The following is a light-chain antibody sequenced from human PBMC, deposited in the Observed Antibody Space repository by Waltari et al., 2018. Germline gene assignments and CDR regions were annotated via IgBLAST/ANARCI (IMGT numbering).Light chain of an antibody. CDR1: QSVSRY. J-gene: IGKJ2*01. CDR3: QQRSDWLYT. V-gene: IGKV3-11*01. CDR2: DAS. Sequence: EIVLTQSPATLSLSPGERATLSCRASQSVSRYLAWYQQKPGQAPRLLIYDASDRATGIPARFSGSGSVTDFTLTINSLEPEDFAVYYCQQRSDWLYTFGQGTKLEIK.